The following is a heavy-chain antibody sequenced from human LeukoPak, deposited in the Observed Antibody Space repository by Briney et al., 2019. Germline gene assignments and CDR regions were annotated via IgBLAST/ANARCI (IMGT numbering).Heavy chain of an antibody. D-gene: IGHD3-10*01. Sequence: GGSLRLSCAASGFTFSDYVMGWVRQAPGKGLEWVSGISDSGGRTYYADSVKGRFTISRDNSKNTLYLQMNSLRAEDTAVYYCAKDSSMVRGDYDYFDYWGQGTLVTVSS. V-gene: IGHV3-23*01. J-gene: IGHJ4*02. CDR1: GFTFSDYV. CDR2: ISDSGGRT. CDR3: AKDSSMVRGDYDYFDY.